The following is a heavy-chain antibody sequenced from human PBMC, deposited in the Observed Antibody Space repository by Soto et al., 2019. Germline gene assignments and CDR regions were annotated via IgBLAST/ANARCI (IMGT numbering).Heavy chain of an antibody. CDR3: VRDTSGYYYLFDY. D-gene: IGHD3-22*01. J-gene: IGHJ4*02. CDR2: ISSSGGTI. CDR1: GFSFNTYS. V-gene: IGHV3-48*02. Sequence: GGSLRLSCAASGFSFNTYSMNWVRQAPGKGLEWVSYISSSGGTIYYADSVKGRFTVSRDNANNSLYLQMNSLRDEDTAVYYCVRDTSGYYYLFDYWGQGTIVTV.